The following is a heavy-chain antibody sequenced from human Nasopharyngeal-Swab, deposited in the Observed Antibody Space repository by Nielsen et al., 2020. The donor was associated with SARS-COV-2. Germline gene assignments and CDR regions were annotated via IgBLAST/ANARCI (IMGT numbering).Heavy chain of an antibody. CDR1: GYNFTIYG. CDR2: ISTYSGKT. V-gene: IGHV1-18*01. CDR3: ARASFDY. Sequence: ASVKVSCKASGYNFTIYGFTWVRQAPGQGLEWMGWISTYSGKTKNAQKFQDRVTLTTDTSSNTAYMELRSLKSDDAAAYYCARASFDYWGQGTLVTVSS. J-gene: IGHJ4*02.